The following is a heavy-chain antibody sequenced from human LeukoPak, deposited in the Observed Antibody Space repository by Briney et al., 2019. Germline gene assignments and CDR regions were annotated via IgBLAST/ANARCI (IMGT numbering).Heavy chain of an antibody. CDR2: ISGNGGST. V-gene: IGHV3-23*01. Sequence: GGSLRLSCAASGFTFSSYAMIWVRQAPGNGLEWVSAISGNGGSTYYADSVKGRFTISRDNSNNTLYVKMKRLRAEDTAVYYCAKDRYDYVWGSYRHVFDYWGQGTLVTVSS. J-gene: IGHJ4*02. CDR1: GFTFSSYA. D-gene: IGHD3-16*02. CDR3: AKDRYDYVWGSYRHVFDY.